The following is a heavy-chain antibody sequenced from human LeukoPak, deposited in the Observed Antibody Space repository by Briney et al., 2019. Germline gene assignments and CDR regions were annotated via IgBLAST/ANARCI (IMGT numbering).Heavy chain of an antibody. Sequence: SETLSLTCTVSGGSISSYYWSWIRQPPGKGLEWIGYIYYSGSTNYNPSLKSRVTISVDTSKNQFSLKLSSVTAADTAVYYCVRDYYDSSGYYYGDAFDIWGQGTMVTVSS. CDR1: GGSISSYY. V-gene: IGHV4-59*01. J-gene: IGHJ3*02. CDR3: VRDYYDSSGYYYGDAFDI. CDR2: IYYSGST. D-gene: IGHD3-22*01.